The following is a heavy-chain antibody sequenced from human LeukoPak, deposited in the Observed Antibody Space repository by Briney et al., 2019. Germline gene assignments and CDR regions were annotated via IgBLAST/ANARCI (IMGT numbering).Heavy chain of an antibody. D-gene: IGHD3-3*01. CDR1: GGSISSSSYY. CDR3: ARAVVNTYYDFWSGYYTGYYFDY. V-gene: IGHV4-39*07. CDR2: IYYSGST. Sequence: SETLSLTCTVSGGSISSSSYYWGWIRQPPGKGLEWIGSIYYSGSTYYNPSLKSRVTISVDTSKNQFSLKLSSVTAADTAVYYCARAVVNTYYDFWSGYYTGYYFDYWGQGTLVTVSS. J-gene: IGHJ4*02.